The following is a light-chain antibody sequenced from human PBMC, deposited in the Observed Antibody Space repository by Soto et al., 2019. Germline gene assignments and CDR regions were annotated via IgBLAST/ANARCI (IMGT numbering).Light chain of an antibody. CDR3: QQYGSSPMT. J-gene: IGKJ5*01. V-gene: IGKV3-20*01. Sequence: DIGWTQSPGTLSLSPGERATLSCRASQSVSSSYLVWYQQKPGQAPRLLIYGASSRATGIPDRFSASGSGTDFTLTISRLEPEDFAVYYYQQYGSSPMTFGQGARMEIK. CDR2: GAS. CDR1: QSVSSSY.